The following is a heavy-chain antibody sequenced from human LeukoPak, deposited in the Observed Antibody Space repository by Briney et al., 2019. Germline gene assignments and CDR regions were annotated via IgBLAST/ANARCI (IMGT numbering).Heavy chain of an antibody. CDR1: GFTFSSYA. CDR3: AKGKITFGGVIVRVTPFDY. D-gene: IGHD3-16*02. Sequence: GGSLRLSCAASGFTFSSYAKSWVRQAPGKGLEWVSAISGSGGSTYYADSVKGRFTISRDNSKNTLYLQMNSLRAEDTAVYYCAKGKITFGGVIVRVTPFDYWGQGTLVTVSS. CDR2: ISGSGGST. V-gene: IGHV3-23*01. J-gene: IGHJ4*02.